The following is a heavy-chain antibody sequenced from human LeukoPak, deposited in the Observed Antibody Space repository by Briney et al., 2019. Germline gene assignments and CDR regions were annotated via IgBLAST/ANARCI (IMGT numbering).Heavy chain of an antibody. V-gene: IGHV5-51*01. CDR2: IYPGDSDT. Sequence: GESLRISCKGSGYSFTSYWIGWVRQMPGKGLEWVGIIYPGDSDTRYSPSFQGQVTISADKSISTAYLEWSSLKASDTAIYYCARYSSSWYSWFDPWGQGTPVTVSS. CDR1: GYSFTSYW. CDR3: ARYSSSWYSWFDP. D-gene: IGHD6-13*01. J-gene: IGHJ5*02.